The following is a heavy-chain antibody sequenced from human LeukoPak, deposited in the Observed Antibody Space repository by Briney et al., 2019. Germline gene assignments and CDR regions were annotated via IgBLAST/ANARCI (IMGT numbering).Heavy chain of an antibody. V-gene: IGHV1-18*01. CDR2: ISAYNGNT. Sequence: GASVKVSCKASGYTFTSYGISWVRQAPGQGLEWMGWISAYNGNTNYAQKLKGRVTMTTDTSTSTAYMELRSLRSDDTAVYYSAREGIVGATYYYYYYYMDVWGKGTTVTISS. CDR3: AREGIVGATYYYYYYYMDV. CDR1: GYTFTSYG. J-gene: IGHJ6*03. D-gene: IGHD1-26*01.